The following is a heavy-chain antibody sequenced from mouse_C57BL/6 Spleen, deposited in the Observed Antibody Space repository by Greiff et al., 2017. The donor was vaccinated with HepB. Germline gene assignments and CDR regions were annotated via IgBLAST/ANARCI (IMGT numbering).Heavy chain of an antibody. CDR1: GFNIKNTY. Sequence: VQLKQSVAELVRPGASVKLSCTASGFNIKNTYMHWVKQRPEQGLEWIGRIDPANGNTKYAPKFQGKATITADTSSNTAYLQLSSLTSEDTAIYYCAWIYYDYDGGVDYWGQGTSVTVSS. D-gene: IGHD2-4*01. CDR2: IDPANGNT. CDR3: AWIYYDYDGGVDY. J-gene: IGHJ4*01. V-gene: IGHV14-3*01.